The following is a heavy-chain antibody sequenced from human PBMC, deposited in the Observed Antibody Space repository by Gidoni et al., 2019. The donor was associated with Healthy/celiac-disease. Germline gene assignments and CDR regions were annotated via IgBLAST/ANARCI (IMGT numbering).Heavy chain of an antibody. CDR3: AREGYGDYVYYYYYYGMDV. Sequence: EVQLVESGGGLVQPGGSLRLSCAASGFTFSSYSMNCVRQAQGKGLELVSYISSSSSTIYYAVSVKGRFTISRDNAKNSLYLQMNSLRDEDTAVYYCAREGYGDYVYYYYYYGMDVWGQGTTVTVSS. V-gene: IGHV3-48*02. CDR1: GFTFSSYS. D-gene: IGHD4-17*01. J-gene: IGHJ6*02. CDR2: ISSSSSTI.